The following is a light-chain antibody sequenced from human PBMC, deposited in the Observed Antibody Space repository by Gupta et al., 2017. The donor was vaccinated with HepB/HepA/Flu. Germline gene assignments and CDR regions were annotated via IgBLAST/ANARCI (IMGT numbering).Light chain of an antibody. V-gene: IGKV3-15*01. Sequence: EKLMTQSPATLSVSPGERATLSCRASQSVNSNLAWYQQKPGQAPRLLIYGASTRATTIPVRFSASGSGAEFTLTISSLQSEDFAVYYCQHYYDWPFTFGEGTLLEIK. CDR1: QSVNSN. CDR2: GAS. CDR3: QHYYDWPFT. J-gene: IGKJ5*01.